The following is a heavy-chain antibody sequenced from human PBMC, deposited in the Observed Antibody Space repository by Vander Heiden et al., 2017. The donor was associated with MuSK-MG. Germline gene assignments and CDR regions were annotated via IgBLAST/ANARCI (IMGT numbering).Heavy chain of an antibody. CDR2: ISYDGSNK. D-gene: IGHD6-19*01. V-gene: IGHV3-30*18. CDR1: GFTFSSYG. CDR3: AKGATYSSGWYGYAFDI. Sequence: QVQLVESGGGVVQPGRSLRLSCAASGFTFSSYGMHWVRQAPGKGLEWVAVISYDGSNKYYADSVKGRFTISRDNSKNTLYLQMNSLRAEDKAVYYCAKGATYSSGWYGYAFDIWGQGTMVTVSS. J-gene: IGHJ3*02.